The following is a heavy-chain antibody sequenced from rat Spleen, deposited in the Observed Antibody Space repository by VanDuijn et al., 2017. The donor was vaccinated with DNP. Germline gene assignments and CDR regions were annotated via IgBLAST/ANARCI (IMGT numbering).Heavy chain of an antibody. CDR2: ISYSGTT. CDR3: AIQLGVFDY. V-gene: IGHV3-1*01. CDR1: GYSITSNY. J-gene: IGHJ2*01. Sequence: EVQLQESGPGLVKPSQSLSLTCSVTGYSITSNYWGWIRKFPGNKVEWIGHISYSGTTSYNPSPKSRISITRDTSKNQFFLQLNSVTTDETATYYCAIQLGVFDYWGQGVMVTVPS. D-gene: IGHD4-4*01.